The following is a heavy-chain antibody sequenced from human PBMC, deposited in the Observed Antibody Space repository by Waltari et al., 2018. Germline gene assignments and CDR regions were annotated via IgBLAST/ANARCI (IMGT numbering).Heavy chain of an antibody. Sequence: QVQLVESGGGVVQPGRSLRLSCAASGFTFSSYGMHWVRQAPGKGLEGVAVIWYDGSNKYYADSVKGRFTISRDNSKNTLYLQMNSLRAEDTAVYYCAREQEYYDFWSGSYYYYYGMDVWGQGTTVTVSS. CDR3: AREQEYYDFWSGSYYYYYGMDV. V-gene: IGHV3-33*01. J-gene: IGHJ6*02. CDR1: GFTFSSYG. D-gene: IGHD3-3*01. CDR2: IWYDGSNK.